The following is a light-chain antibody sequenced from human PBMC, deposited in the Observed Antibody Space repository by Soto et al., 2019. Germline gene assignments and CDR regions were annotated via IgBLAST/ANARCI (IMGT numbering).Light chain of an antibody. Sequence: EIVLTQSPATLSLSPGERATLSCRASQSVSSYLAWYQQKPGQAPRLLIYDASNRATGIPARFSGSGSGTDFTLTIRSLEPEDFAFYYCQQRSTGPPWTLGQGTKVEIK. V-gene: IGKV3-11*01. CDR3: QQRSTGPPWT. CDR2: DAS. CDR1: QSVSSY. J-gene: IGKJ1*01.